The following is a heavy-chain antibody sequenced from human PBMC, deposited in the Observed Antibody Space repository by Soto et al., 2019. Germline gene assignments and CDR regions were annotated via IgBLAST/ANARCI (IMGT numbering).Heavy chain of an antibody. J-gene: IGHJ6*02. CDR2: IYYSGNT. CDR3: ARGVYYYWSGYYAGSGLDV. D-gene: IGHD3-3*01. CDR1: GGSMSPFY. Sequence: QVQLLESGPGLLKPSETLSLTCSVSGGSMSPFYWSWIRQSPRKGLEWIGYIYYSGNTNYNPSLKRRVTISVDTSKDQFSLRLSSVTAEDSAVYYCARGVYYYWSGYYAGSGLDVWGQGTTVIVSS. V-gene: IGHV4-59*01.